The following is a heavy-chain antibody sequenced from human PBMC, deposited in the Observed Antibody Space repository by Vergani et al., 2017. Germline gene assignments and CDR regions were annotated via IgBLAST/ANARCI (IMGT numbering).Heavy chain of an antibody. Sequence: QVQLVESGGGVVQPGRSLRLSCAASGFTFSSYGMHWVRQAPGKGLEWVAVIAYDGINKYYADSGKGRFTISRDNSKNMVYIQMNSLRPEDTAVYYCVKVKGTLENWVQGTLVTVSS. D-gene: IGHD1-7*01. V-gene: IGHV3-30*18. CDR1: GFTFSSYG. CDR2: IAYDGINK. J-gene: IGHJ4*02. CDR3: VKVKGTLEN.